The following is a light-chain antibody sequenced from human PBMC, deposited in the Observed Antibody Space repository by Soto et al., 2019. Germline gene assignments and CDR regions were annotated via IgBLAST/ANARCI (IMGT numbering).Light chain of an antibody. CDR2: GAS. V-gene: IGKV3-15*01. CDR3: QQYDNLPLT. J-gene: IGKJ4*01. CDR1: QSVSGD. Sequence: EIVMTQSPATLSVSPGERATLSCRASQSVSGDLAWYQQKPGQAPRLLIYGASTRATGIPARFSGSGSGTEFTLTISSLQSDDIATYHCQQYDNLPLTFGGGTKVEI.